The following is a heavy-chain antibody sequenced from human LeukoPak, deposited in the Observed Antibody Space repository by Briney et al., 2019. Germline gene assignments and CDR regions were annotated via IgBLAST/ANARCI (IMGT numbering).Heavy chain of an antibody. D-gene: IGHD4-23*01. CDR3: ARDKSVEDTAWWFDP. J-gene: IGHJ5*02. Sequence: ASVKVSCKASGYTFTSYYMHWVRQAPGQGLEWMGIINPSGGSTSYAPKFQGRVTMTRDMSTSTDYMELSSLRSEDTAVYYCARDKSVEDTAWWFDPWGQGTLVTVSS. CDR2: INPSGGST. CDR1: GYTFTSYY. V-gene: IGHV1-46*01.